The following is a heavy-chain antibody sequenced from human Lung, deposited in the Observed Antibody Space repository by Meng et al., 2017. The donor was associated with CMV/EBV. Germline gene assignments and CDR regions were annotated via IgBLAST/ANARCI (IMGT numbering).Heavy chain of an antibody. V-gene: IGHV1-69*04. Sequence: GDYSSDSVSWVRQDRGQGLEWMGRIIPVRGITNYAQKFQGRVTITADRSTSTFYMELSSLRSEDTAMYYCAREQYCSNTNCFNWFDSWAQGTLVTVSS. CDR3: AREQYCSNTNCFNWFDS. CDR2: IIPVRGIT. CDR1: GDYSSDS. D-gene: IGHD2-2*01. J-gene: IGHJ5*01.